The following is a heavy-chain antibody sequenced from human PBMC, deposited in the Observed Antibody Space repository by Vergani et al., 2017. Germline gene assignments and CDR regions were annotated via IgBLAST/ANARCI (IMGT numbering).Heavy chain of an antibody. V-gene: IGHV3-11*01. D-gene: IGHD6-13*01. J-gene: IGHJ4*02. CDR1: GFTFSDYY. Sequence: QVQLVESGGGLVKPGGSLRLSCAASGFTFSDYYMSWIRQAPGKGLEWVSYISSSGSTIYYADSVKGRFTISRDNSKNTLYLQMNSLRAEDTAVYYCAKVTRDKYSSSWTDYWGQGTLVTVSS. CDR3: AKVTRDKYSSSWTDY. CDR2: ISSSGSTI.